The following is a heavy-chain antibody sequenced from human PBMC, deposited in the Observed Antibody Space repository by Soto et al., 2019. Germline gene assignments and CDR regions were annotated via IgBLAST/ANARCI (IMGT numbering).Heavy chain of an antibody. D-gene: IGHD1-26*01. V-gene: IGHV4-34*01. CDR3: ARVPGGSYYLDY. CDR2: INQSGST. CDR1: GGSFSGYY. Sequence: SETLSLTCAVYGGSFSGYYWSWIRQPPGKGLEWIGEINQSGSTNYNPSLKSRVTISVDTSKNQFSLKLSSVTAADTAVYYCARVPGGSYYLDYWGQGTLVTVSS. J-gene: IGHJ4*02.